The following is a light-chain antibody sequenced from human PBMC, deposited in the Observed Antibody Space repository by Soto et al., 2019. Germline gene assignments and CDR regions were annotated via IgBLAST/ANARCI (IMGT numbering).Light chain of an antibody. CDR1: SSDIGGYDY. Sequence: QCALTQPASVSGSPGQSITLSCTGTSSDIGGYDYVSWYQRHPGKAPELIIYDVNNRPSGVSNRFSGSKSGNTASLTISGLQAEDEADYYCTSYASGSSHVVFGGGTKLTVL. V-gene: IGLV2-14*01. CDR2: DVN. J-gene: IGLJ2*01. CDR3: TSYASGSSHVV.